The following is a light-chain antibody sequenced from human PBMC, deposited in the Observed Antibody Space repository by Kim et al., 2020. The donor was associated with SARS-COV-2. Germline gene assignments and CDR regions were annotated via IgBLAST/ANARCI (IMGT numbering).Light chain of an antibody. CDR3: QQSYSSPRT. CDR2: AAS. J-gene: IGKJ1*01. Sequence: ASVGDRVTITCRSSQSISGYLNLYQQRPGRAPELLIFAASTLQSGVPSRFSGNGSGTEFALTISSLQHVDFATYYCQQSYSSPRTFGQGTKVDIK. CDR1: QSISGY. V-gene: IGKV1-39*01.